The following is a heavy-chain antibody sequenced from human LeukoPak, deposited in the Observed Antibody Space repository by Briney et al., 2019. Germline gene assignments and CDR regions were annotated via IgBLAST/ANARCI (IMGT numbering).Heavy chain of an antibody. CDR1: GGSISSYY. D-gene: IGHD4-17*01. CDR2: IFYTGST. Sequence: SETLSLTCTVSGGSISSYYWTWIRQPPGKGLELIGYIFYTGSTNYNPSLKSRVTISIDTSKNQFSLKLSSVTAADTAVYYCARQNGDYGTGDDYWGQGTLVTVSS. V-gene: IGHV4-59*08. J-gene: IGHJ4*02. CDR3: ARQNGDYGTGDDY.